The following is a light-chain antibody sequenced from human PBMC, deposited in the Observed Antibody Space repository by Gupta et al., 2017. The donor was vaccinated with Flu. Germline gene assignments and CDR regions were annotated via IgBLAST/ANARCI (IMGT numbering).Light chain of an antibody. Sequence: ISCKSIQSLLQTYVLTYLGWYLQKPGPYQQLLIYMAYNRASGVSDRFSGSGSGTDFTLKLSRVEAEDVGIYYSMKSMHLPVSFGGGTKVEIK. J-gene: IGKJ4*01. V-gene: IGKV2-28*01. CDR2: MAY. CDR3: MKSMHLPVS. CDR1: QSLLQTYVLTY.